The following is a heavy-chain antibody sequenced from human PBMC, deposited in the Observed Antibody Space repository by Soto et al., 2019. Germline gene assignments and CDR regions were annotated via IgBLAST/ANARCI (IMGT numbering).Heavy chain of an antibody. Sequence: QVQLVESGGGVVQPGRSLRLSCAVSGFTVSTYGMQWVRQAPGKGLELVAVISRDGGTKYYADSVKGRFTISRDNSRNTLFLEMNSLRGDDMAVYYCTGEVASGYWGQSTLVTVSS. J-gene: IGHJ4*02. CDR1: GFTVSTYG. D-gene: IGHD2-8*02. CDR2: ISRDGGTK. CDR3: TGEVASGY. V-gene: IGHV3-30*03.